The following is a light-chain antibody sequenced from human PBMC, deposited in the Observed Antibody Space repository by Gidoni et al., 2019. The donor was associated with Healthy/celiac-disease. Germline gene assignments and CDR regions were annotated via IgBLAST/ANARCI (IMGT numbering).Light chain of an antibody. Sequence: DSVSTQSPLSLPVTPGEPASISCRSSQSLLHSNGYNYLDWYLQKPGQSPQLLIYLGSNRASGVPDRFSGRGSGTDFTLKISRVEAEDVGVYYCMQALQTPLTFGGGTKVEIK. J-gene: IGKJ4*01. CDR1: QSLLHSNGYNY. CDR3: MQALQTPLT. V-gene: IGKV2-28*01. CDR2: LGS.